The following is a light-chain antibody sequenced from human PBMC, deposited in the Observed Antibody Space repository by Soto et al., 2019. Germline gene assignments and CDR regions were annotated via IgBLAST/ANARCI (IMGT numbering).Light chain of an antibody. V-gene: IGKV4-1*01. Sequence: DIVMTQSPDSLAVSLGERATINCKSSQSVLYNSNSKNYLAWYQQKPGQPPKLLIYWASTRESGVPDRFSGSGSGTDFTLTISSLQAEDVAVYYCQQYYTALPITFGQGTRLDIK. CDR3: QQYYTALPIT. J-gene: IGKJ5*01. CDR1: QSVLYNSNSKNY. CDR2: WAS.